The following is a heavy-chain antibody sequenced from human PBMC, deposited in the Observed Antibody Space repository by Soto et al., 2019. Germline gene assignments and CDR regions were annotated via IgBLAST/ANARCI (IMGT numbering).Heavy chain of an antibody. J-gene: IGHJ4*02. CDR1: GGSISSGDYY. CDR3: ARADRGYYDSSGYSDF. CDR2: IYYSGST. V-gene: IGHV4-30-4*01. Sequence: KTSETLSLTCTVSGGSISSGDYYWSWIRQPPGKGLEWIGYIYYSGSTYYNPSLKSRVTISVDTSKNQFSLKLSSVTAADTAVYYCARADRGYYDSSGYSDFWGQGTLVTVSS. D-gene: IGHD3-22*01.